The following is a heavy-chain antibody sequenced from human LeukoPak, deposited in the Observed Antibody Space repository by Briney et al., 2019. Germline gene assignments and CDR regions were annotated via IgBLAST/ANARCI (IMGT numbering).Heavy chain of an antibody. J-gene: IGHJ6*02. CDR2: IYDSGST. Sequence: PSETLSLTCTVSGGSICSYYWSWIRQPPGKGLEWIGYIYDSGSTNYNPYLKSRVTISVDTSKNQFSLKLSSVTAADTAVYYCARSVYCSGGSCLYGMDVWGQGTTVTVSS. CDR1: GGSICSYY. D-gene: IGHD2-15*01. CDR3: ARSVYCSGGSCLYGMDV. V-gene: IGHV4-59*08.